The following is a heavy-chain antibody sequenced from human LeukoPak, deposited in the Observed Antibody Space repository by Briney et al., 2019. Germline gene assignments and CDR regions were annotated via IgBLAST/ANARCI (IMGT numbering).Heavy chain of an antibody. D-gene: IGHD3-22*01. CDR2: ISGSGGST. V-gene: IGHV3-23*01. CDR1: GFTFSSYS. CDR3: AKSAVGNPWLLLPGY. J-gene: IGHJ4*02. Sequence: GGSLRLSCAASGFTFSSYSMNWVRQAPGKGLEWVSAISGSGGSTYYADSVKGRFTISRDNSKNTLYLQMNSLRAEDTAVYYCAKSAVGNPWLLLPGYWGQGTLVTVSS.